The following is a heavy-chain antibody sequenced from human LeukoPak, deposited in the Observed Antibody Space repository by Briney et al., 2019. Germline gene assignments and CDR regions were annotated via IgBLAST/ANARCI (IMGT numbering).Heavy chain of an antibody. Sequence: GGSLRLSCAASGFTFSDYYMSWIRQAPGKGLEWVSYISSSGSTIYCADSVKGRFTISRDNAKNSLYLQMNSLRAEDTAVYYCARDLEAVAGYFDYWGQGTPVTVSS. CDR3: ARDLEAVAGYFDY. CDR2: ISSSGSTI. D-gene: IGHD6-19*01. J-gene: IGHJ4*02. CDR1: GFTFSDYY. V-gene: IGHV3-11*01.